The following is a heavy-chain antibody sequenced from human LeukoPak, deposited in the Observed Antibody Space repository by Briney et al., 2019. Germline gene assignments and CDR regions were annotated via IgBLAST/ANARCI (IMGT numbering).Heavy chain of an antibody. Sequence: PGESLKISCKGSGYSFTSYWIGWVRQMPGKGLEWMGIIYPGDSDTRYSPSFQGHVTISADKSISTAYLQWSSLKASDTAMYYCARKERWNYAYWYFDLWGRGTLVTVSS. D-gene: IGHD1-7*01. V-gene: IGHV5-51*01. CDR3: ARKERWNYAYWYFDL. CDR2: IYPGDSDT. J-gene: IGHJ2*01. CDR1: GYSFTSYW.